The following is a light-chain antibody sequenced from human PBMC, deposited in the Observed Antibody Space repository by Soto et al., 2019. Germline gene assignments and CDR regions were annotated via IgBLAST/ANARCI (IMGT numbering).Light chain of an antibody. CDR3: QQRGNWPIT. Sequence: EIVLTQSPATLSLSPAVRATLSCSSSQSVTSYLAWYQQKPGQAPRLLIYDASNRATGIPARFSGSGSGTDFTLTISSLEPEDFAVYYCQQRGNWPITFGQGTRLEIK. V-gene: IGKV3-11*01. CDR2: DAS. J-gene: IGKJ5*01. CDR1: QSVTSY.